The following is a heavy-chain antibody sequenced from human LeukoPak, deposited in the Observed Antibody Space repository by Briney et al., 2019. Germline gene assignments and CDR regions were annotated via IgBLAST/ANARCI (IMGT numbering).Heavy chain of an antibody. Sequence: SETLSLTCTVSGGSISSGDYYWIWLRQPPGKGRVGVVYIYYRGSTYHNPSRERRVPISADTSKNQFYLKLSSVTAADTAVYYCARAFSVAYDSSGYTPWDAFDIWGQGTMVTVSS. J-gene: IGHJ3*02. CDR2: IYYRGST. V-gene: IGHV4-30-4*08. CDR3: ARAFSVAYDSSGYTPWDAFDI. CDR1: GGSISSGDYY. D-gene: IGHD3-22*01.